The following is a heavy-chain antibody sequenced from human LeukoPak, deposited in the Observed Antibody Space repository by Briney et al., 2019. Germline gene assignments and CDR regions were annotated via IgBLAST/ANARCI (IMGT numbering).Heavy chain of an antibody. D-gene: IGHD3-10*01. CDR2: IKQDGSEK. CDR1: GFTFSSYG. CDR3: ARGYGSGSYYEAFDI. V-gene: IGHV3-7*01. J-gene: IGHJ3*02. Sequence: GGSLRLSCAASGFTFSSYGMSWVRQAPGKGLEWVANIKQDGSEKYYVDSVKGRFTISRDNAKNSLYLQMNSLRAEDTAVYYCARGYGSGSYYEAFDIWGQGTMVTVSS.